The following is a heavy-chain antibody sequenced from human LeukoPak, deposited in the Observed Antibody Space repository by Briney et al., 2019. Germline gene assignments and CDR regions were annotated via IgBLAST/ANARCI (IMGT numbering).Heavy chain of an antibody. V-gene: IGHV1-69*02. CDR1: GGTFGSYT. CDR3: ASLITIFGVVIQDAFDI. Sequence: ASVKVSCKASGGTFGSYTISWVRQAPGQGLEWMGRIIPILGIANYAQKFQGRVTITADKSTSTAYMELSSLRSEDTAVYYCASLITIFGVVIQDAFDIWGQGTMVTVSS. J-gene: IGHJ3*02. CDR2: IIPILGIA. D-gene: IGHD3-3*01.